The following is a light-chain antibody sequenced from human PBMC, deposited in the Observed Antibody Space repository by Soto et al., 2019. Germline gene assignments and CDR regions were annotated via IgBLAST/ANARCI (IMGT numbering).Light chain of an antibody. V-gene: IGKV3-20*01. CDR3: QQYARSPLA. Sequence: EVVMTQSPATLSVSPGERATLSCRASETVATNLAWYQQRPGQAPRLLIYDASTRATGIPDRFSGSGSGTDFTLTISRLEPEDFAVYFCQQYARSPLAFGGGTKVDIK. J-gene: IGKJ4*01. CDR2: DAS. CDR1: ETVATN.